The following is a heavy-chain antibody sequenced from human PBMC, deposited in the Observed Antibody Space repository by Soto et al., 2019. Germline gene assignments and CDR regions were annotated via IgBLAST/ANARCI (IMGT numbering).Heavy chain of an antibody. CDR2: IYYSGST. CDR3: ARAWGFALDF. D-gene: IGHD7-27*01. Sequence: QVQLQESGPGLVKPSETLSLTCTVSGCSISSYYWSWIRQPPGKGLEWIGYIYYSGSTTYNPSLESRVTISVDTAKNQFALKLSSVTAADTAGYYCARAWGFALDFWGQGTMVTISS. V-gene: IGHV4-59*01. CDR1: GCSISSYY. J-gene: IGHJ3*01.